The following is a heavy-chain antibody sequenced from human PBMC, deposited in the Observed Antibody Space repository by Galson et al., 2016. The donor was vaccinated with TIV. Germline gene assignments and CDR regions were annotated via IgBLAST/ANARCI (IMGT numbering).Heavy chain of an antibody. CDR3: SKGNWNYGMGGAMGV. V-gene: IGHV6-1*01. D-gene: IGHD1-7*01. J-gene: IGHJ6*02. CDR2: TYHTSKWNT. CDR1: GDSVSGHTAA. Sequence: CAISGDSVSGHTAAWNWVRQSPSRGLEWLGRTYHTSKWNTDYAVSVKGRIIIRPDTSMNQVSLQLSSVIPDDTAVYYCSKGNWNYGMGGAMGVWGRGTTVTVTS.